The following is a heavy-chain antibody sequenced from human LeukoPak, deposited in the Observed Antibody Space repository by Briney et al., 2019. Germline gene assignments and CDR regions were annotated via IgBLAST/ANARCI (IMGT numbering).Heavy chain of an antibody. CDR3: ARERGRSIAVAGNFDI. J-gene: IGHJ3*02. CDR2: ISAYNGNT. D-gene: IGHD6-19*01. CDR1: GYTFTSYG. V-gene: IGHV1-18*01. Sequence: ASVKASCKASGYTFTSYGISWVRQAPGQGLEWMGWISAYNGNTNYAQKLQGRVTMTTDTSTSTAYMELRSLRSDDTAVYYCARERGRSIAVAGNFDIWGQGTMVTVSS.